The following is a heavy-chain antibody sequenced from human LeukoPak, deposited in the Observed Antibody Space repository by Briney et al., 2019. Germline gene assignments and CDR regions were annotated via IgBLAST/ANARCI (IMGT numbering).Heavy chain of an antibody. CDR3: ARGRGRGIYSSSSGDY. D-gene: IGHD6-13*01. V-gene: IGHV1-2*02. Sequence: ASVKVSCKASGYTFTGYYMHWVRQAPGQGLEWMGWINPNSGGTNYAQKFQGRVTMTRDTSISTAYMELSRLRSDDTAVYYCARGRGRGIYSSSSGDYWGQGTPVTVSS. J-gene: IGHJ4*02. CDR1: GYTFTGYY. CDR2: INPNSGGT.